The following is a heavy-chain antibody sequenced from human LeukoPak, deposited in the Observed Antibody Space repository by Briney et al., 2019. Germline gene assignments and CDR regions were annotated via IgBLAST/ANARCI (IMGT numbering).Heavy chain of an antibody. J-gene: IGHJ6*03. CDR3: ARHSSGWPNYYYYYMDV. V-gene: IGHV4-39*01. D-gene: IGHD6-19*01. CDR2: IYYSGST. Sequence: PSETLSLTCTVSGGSISSSSYYWGWIRQPPGTGLEWIGSIYYSGSTYYNPSLKSRVTISVDTSKNQFSLKLSSVTAADTAVYYCARHSSGWPNYYYYYMDVWGKGTTVTISS. CDR1: GGSISSSSYY.